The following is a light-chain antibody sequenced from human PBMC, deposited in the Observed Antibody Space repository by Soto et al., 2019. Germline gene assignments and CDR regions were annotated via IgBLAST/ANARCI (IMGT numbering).Light chain of an antibody. CDR1: QSVSSSY. CDR3: QQYVSSPLT. Sequence: EIVLTQSPGTLSLSPGERATLPCRASQSVSSSYLAWYQQKPGQAPRLLIYGASSRATGIPDRFSGSGSGTDFTLTISRLEPEDLAVYYCQQYVSSPLTFGGGTKVEIK. V-gene: IGKV3-20*01. CDR2: GAS. J-gene: IGKJ4*01.